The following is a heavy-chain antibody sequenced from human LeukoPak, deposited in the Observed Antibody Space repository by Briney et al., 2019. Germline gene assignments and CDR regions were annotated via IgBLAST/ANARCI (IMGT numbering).Heavy chain of an antibody. V-gene: IGHV3-23*01. D-gene: IGHD3-10*01. CDR3: AKVPYGSGTRGGFDY. CDR2: ISGSGDYT. J-gene: IGHJ4*02. Sequence: GGSLRLSCAASGFTVSSNYMSWVRQAPGKGLEWVSTISGSGDYTYYADSVKGRFTIPRDNSKNTLYLQMNSLRAEDTAVYYCAKVPYGSGTRGGFDYWGQGTLVTVSS. CDR1: GFTVSSNY.